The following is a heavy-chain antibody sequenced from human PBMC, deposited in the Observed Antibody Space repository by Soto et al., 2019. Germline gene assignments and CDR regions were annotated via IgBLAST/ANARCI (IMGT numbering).Heavy chain of an antibody. J-gene: IGHJ4*02. CDR2: ISDSGTKT. V-gene: IGHV3-23*01. CDR3: AKDGIRKDDY. CDR1: GFSITDYA. Sequence: LSLSCSASGFSITDYAMSWVRQAPGKGLEWVSSISDSGTKTFYGDSVKGRFAISRDTSKNTVYMQMNNLRAEDTALYYCAKDGIRKDDYWGKGTVVSVAS.